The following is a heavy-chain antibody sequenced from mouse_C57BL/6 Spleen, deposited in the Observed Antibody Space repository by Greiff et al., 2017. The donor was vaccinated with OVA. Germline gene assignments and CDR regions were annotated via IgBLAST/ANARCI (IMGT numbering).Heavy chain of an antibody. CDR3: AIYYDGSSYAIDY. V-gene: IGHV1-82*01. CDR2: IYPGDGDT. D-gene: IGHD1-1*01. J-gene: IGHJ4*01. CDR1: GYAFSSSW. Sequence: QVQLQQSGPELVKPGASVKISCKASGYAFSSSWMNWVKQRPGKGLEWIGRIYPGDGDTNYNGKFKGKATLTADKSSSTAYMQLSSLTSEDSAVYFCAIYYDGSSYAIDYWGQGTSVTVSS.